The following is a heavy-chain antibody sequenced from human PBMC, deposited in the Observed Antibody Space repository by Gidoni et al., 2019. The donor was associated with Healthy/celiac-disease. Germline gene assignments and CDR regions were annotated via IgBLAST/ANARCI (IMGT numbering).Heavy chain of an antibody. D-gene: IGHD2-2*01. Sequence: QVQLVASGGGVVQPGRSLRLSCAASGFTFSSYGMHWVRQAPGKGLEWVAVIWYDGSNKYYADSVKGRFTIARDNSKNTLYLQMNSLRAEDTAVYYCARDGVPAAIAYYYMDVWGKGTTVTVSS. CDR3: ARDGVPAAIAYYYMDV. V-gene: IGHV3-33*01. CDR2: IWYDGSNK. CDR1: GFTFSSYG. J-gene: IGHJ6*03.